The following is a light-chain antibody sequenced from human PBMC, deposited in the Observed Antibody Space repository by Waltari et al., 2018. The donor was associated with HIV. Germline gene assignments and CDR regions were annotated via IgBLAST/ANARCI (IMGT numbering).Light chain of an antibody. CDR1: ALPRKY. CDR3: YSTDDSGNPLAV. V-gene: IGLV3-10*01. J-gene: IGLJ7*01. Sequence: SYELTQPPSVSVSPGQTARITCSGAALPRKYAYWYQQKSCQAPVLVIYEDNRRPSGIPERFSGSSSGTMATLTISGAQVEDEGDYYCYSTDDSGNPLAVFGGGTQLTVL. CDR2: EDN.